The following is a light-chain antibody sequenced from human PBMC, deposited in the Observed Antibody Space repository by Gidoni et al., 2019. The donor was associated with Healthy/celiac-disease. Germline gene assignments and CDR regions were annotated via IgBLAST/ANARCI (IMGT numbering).Light chain of an antibody. V-gene: IGKV3-11*01. CDR1: QSVSSY. J-gene: IGKJ4*01. CDR3: QQRSNWLGT. CDR2: DAS. Sequence: EFVLTQSPATLSLSPGERATLSCRASQSVSSYLAWYQQKPGQAPRLLIYDASNRATGIPARFSGSGSGTDFTLTISSLEPEDFAVYYCQQRSNWLGTFGGGTKVEIK.